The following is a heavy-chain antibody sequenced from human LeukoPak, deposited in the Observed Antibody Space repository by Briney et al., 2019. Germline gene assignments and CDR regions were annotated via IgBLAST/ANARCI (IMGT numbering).Heavy chain of an antibody. Sequence: ASVKVSCKASGYPFTSYDINWVRQAPGQGLEWMAWMDPNSGDTGYAQKFQGRVSMTRNTSISTAYMELSSLRSEDTAVYYCARDGGSRVEYYFDYWGQGTLVTVSS. CDR3: ARDGGSRVEYYFDY. D-gene: IGHD1-26*01. V-gene: IGHV1-8*01. CDR2: MDPNSGDT. J-gene: IGHJ4*02. CDR1: GYPFTSYD.